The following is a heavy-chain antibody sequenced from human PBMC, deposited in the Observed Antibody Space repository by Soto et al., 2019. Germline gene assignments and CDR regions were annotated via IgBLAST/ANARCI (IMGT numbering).Heavy chain of an antibody. CDR2: ITSNAKRI. J-gene: IGHJ6*02. CDR1: GFTFNKYS. D-gene: IGHD3-3*01. Sequence: EVQLVESGGGLVKPGGSLRLSCAASGFTFNKYSMNWVRQAPGKGLEWVSSITSNAKRIYYADSVKGRFTISRDKAQKSVYLQMNSLRVGDTAVYYCARESDFDFWSSNYIDGMDVWGQGTTVTVSS. CDR3: ARESDFDFWSSNYIDGMDV. V-gene: IGHV3-21*02.